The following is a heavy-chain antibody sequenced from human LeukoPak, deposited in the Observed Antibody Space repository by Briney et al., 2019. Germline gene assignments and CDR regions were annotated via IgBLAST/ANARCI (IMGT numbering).Heavy chain of an antibody. J-gene: IGHJ4*02. V-gene: IGHV1-8*01. CDR2: MNPNSGNT. CDR1: GYTFTSYD. Sequence: ASVKVSFKASGYTFTSYDINWERQATGQGLEWMGWMNPNSGNTGYAQKFQGRVTMTSTTSISTGYMELRSLRSEDTAVYYCARGGHYYDSSGYYAFDYWGQGTLVTVS. D-gene: IGHD3-22*01. CDR3: ARGGHYYDSSGYYAFDY.